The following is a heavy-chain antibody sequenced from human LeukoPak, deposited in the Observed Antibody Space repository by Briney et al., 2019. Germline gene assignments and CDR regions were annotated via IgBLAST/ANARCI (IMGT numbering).Heavy chain of an antibody. CDR2: ISYDGSNK. J-gene: IGHJ6*02. CDR3: ARDRIGVLRFLEWSRRGYGMDV. CDR1: GFTFSSYA. D-gene: IGHD3-3*01. V-gene: IGHV3-30*04. Sequence: PGGSLRLSCAASGFTFSSYAMHWVRQAPGKGLEWVAVISYDGSNKYYADSVKGRFTISRDNSKNTLYLQMNSLRAEDTAVYYCARDRIGVLRFLEWSRRGYGMDVWGQGTTVTVSS.